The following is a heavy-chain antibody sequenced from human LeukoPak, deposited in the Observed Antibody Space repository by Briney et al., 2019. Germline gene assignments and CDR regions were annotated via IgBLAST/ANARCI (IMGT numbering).Heavy chain of an antibody. CDR1: GFTFSSYA. D-gene: IGHD3-22*01. J-gene: IGHJ4*02. V-gene: IGHV3-30*02. Sequence: PGRSLRLSCAASGFTFSSYAMHWVRQAPGKGLEWAAFIRYDGSNKYYADSVKGRFTISRDNSKNTLYLQMNSLRAADTAVYYCAKDPTHYRVWDDYDSTVLSYWGQGTLVTVSS. CDR2: IRYDGSNK. CDR3: AKDPTHYRVWDDYDSTVLSY.